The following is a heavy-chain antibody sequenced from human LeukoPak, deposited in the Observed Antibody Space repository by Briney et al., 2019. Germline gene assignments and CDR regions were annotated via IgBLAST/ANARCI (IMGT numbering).Heavy chain of an antibody. V-gene: IGHV5-51*01. CDR3: YVSGVGGGEMDV. CDR2: IYPANSDA. Sequence: GESLKISCKGSGYSFSSHWIGWVRQMSGKGLEWMGVIYPANSDARYSPSFQGQVTISADKSISTAYLQWSSLKASDTAIYYCYVSGVGGGEMDVWGQGTTVTVSS. CDR1: GYSFSSHW. J-gene: IGHJ6*02. D-gene: IGHD2-21*01.